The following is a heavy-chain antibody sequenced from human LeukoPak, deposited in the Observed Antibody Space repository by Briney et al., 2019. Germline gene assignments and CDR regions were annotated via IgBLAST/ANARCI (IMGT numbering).Heavy chain of an antibody. Sequence: SETLSLTCTVSGYSISSGYYWGWIRQPPGKGLEWIGSIYHSGNTYYNPSLKSRVTISVDTSKNEFSLKVNSVTAADTAVYFCARQADFGGVIVSSWFDPWGEGAQVTVSS. CDR1: GYSISSGYY. CDR3: ARQADFGGVIVSSWFDP. CDR2: IYHSGNT. V-gene: IGHV4-38-2*02. J-gene: IGHJ5*02. D-gene: IGHD3-16*02.